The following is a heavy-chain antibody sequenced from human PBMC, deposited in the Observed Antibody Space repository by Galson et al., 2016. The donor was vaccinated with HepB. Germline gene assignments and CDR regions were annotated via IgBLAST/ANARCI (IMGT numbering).Heavy chain of an antibody. J-gene: IGHJ4*02. V-gene: IGHV3-7*01. Sequence: SLRLSCAASGFTFSNYWMSWVRQTPGKGLEWVANIRQDGGQKSYVDSVKGRFTISRDNAKESLYLQMSSLRVEDTAVYYCAREGSGGFDHWGQGTLVTVSS. D-gene: IGHD3-16*01. CDR1: GFTFSNYW. CDR2: IRQDGGQK. CDR3: AREGSGGFDH.